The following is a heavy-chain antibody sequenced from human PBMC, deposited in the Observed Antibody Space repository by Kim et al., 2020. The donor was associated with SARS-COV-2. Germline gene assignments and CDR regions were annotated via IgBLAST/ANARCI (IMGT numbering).Heavy chain of an antibody. CDR2: INRSGSI. CDR3: VTTDGG. J-gene: IGHJ4*02. D-gene: IGHD4-17*01. V-gene: IGHV4-34*01. Sequence: SETLSLTCAVYGGSVNGDYWNYWIRQSPGKGLEWIGEINRSGSINYNPSLKSRVTISVDASKNQFSLKLNSVTAADMAIFYCVTTDGGWGQGTLVTVSS. CDR1: GGSVNGDY.